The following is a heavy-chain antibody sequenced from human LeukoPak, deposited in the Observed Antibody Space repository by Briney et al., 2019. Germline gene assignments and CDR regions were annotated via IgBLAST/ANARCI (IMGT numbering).Heavy chain of an antibody. D-gene: IGHD3-10*01. Sequence: ASVKVSCKASGYTFTSYYMHWVRQAPGQGLEWMGIINPSGGSTSYAQKFQGRVTMTRDTSTSTVYMELSSLRAEDTALYYCAKGGMVRGVIPNFDYWGQGTLVTVSS. J-gene: IGHJ4*02. V-gene: IGHV1-46*01. CDR2: INPSGGST. CDR1: GYTFTSYY. CDR3: AKGGMVRGVIPNFDY.